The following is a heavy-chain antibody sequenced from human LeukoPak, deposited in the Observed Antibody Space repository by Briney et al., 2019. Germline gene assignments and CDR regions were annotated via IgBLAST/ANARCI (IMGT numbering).Heavy chain of an antibody. V-gene: IGHV1-69*05. D-gene: IGHD3-22*01. CDR2: IIPIFGTA. CDR1: GGTFSSYA. J-gene: IGHJ3*02. CDR3: AREKRETYYYDSSGFDAFDI. Sequence: SVKVSCKASGGTFSSYAISWVRQVPGQGLEWMGRIIPIFGTANYAQKFQGRVTITTDESTSTAYMELSSLRSEDTAVYYCAREKRETYYYDSSGFDAFDIWGQGTMVTVSS.